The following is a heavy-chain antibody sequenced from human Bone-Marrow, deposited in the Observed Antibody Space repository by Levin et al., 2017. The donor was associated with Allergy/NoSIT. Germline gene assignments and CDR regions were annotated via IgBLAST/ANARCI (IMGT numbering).Heavy chain of an antibody. Sequence: GESLKISCAASGFTFSSYSMNWVRQAPGKGLEWVSYISSSSSTIYYADSVKGRFTISRDNAKNSLYLQMNSLRDEDTAVYYCARDKGRDGYNGGYWGQGTLVTVSS. CDR3: ARDKGRDGYNGGY. CDR2: ISSSSSTI. CDR1: GFTFSSYS. V-gene: IGHV3-48*02. J-gene: IGHJ4*02. D-gene: IGHD5-24*01.